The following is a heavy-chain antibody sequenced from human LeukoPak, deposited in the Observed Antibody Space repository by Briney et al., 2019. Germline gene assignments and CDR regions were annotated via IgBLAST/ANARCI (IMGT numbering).Heavy chain of an antibody. Sequence: QAGGSLRLSCAASGFTFSSYAMSWVRQAPGKGLEWVSGISGSGGSTYYADSVKGRFTISRDNSKKTLYLQMNSLRAEDTAVYYCARDTLLRYFDWSHLDYWGQGTLVTVSS. CDR1: GFTFSSYA. D-gene: IGHD3-9*01. V-gene: IGHV3-23*01. CDR2: ISGSGGST. CDR3: ARDTLLRYFDWSHLDY. J-gene: IGHJ4*02.